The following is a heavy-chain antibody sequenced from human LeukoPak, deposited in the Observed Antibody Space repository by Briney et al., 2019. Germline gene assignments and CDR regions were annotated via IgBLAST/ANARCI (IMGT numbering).Heavy chain of an antibody. CDR1: GFSFSNYG. D-gene: IGHD1-1*01. Sequence: PGGSLRLFCAASGFSFSNYGMSWVRQAPGKGLEWVSGVSASGASTYSEDSVKGRFIISRDNSKNTVFLQMNSLRAEDTAVYYCARQHTAWYVDYWGQGILVTVSS. CDR2: VSASGAST. J-gene: IGHJ4*02. V-gene: IGHV3-23*01. CDR3: ARQHTAWYVDY.